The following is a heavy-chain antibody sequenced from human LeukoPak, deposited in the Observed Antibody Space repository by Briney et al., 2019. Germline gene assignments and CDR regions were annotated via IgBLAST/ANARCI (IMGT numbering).Heavy chain of an antibody. V-gene: IGHV4-59*12. D-gene: IGHD2-2*01. Sequence: SETLSLTCTVSGGSISSYYWSWIRQPPGKGLEWIGYIYYSGSTNYNPSLKSRVTISVDTSKNQFSLRLSSVTAADTAVYYCARGRWVGYCSSTSCYAYYYYYYGMDVWGQGPTVTVSS. CDR3: ARGRWVGYCSSTSCYAYYYYYYGMDV. J-gene: IGHJ6*02. CDR2: IYYSGST. CDR1: GGSISSYY.